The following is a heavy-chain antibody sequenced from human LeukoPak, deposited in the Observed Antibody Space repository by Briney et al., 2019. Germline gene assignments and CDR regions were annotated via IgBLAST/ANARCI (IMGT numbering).Heavy chain of an antibody. CDR3: ARRDGYSRRWDYYYGMDV. CDR2: NIPIFGTA. V-gene: IGHV1-69*13. CDR1: GGTVSSYA. J-gene: IGHJ6*02. D-gene: IGHD5-24*01. Sequence: SVKVSCKASGGTVSSYAISRVRQAPGQWLEWMGRNIPIFGTANYAQKFQGRVTITADESTSTAYMELSSLRSEDTAVYYCARRDGYSRRWDYYYGMDVWGQGTTVTVSS.